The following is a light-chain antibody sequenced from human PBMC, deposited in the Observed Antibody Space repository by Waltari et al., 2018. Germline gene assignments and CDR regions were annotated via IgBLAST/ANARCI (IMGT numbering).Light chain of an antibody. CDR2: AAS. CDR3: QQRSTWPEVT. CDR1: QRVSSN. V-gene: IGKV3-11*01. Sequence: EIVLTQSPATLSLSPGERATLPCRASQRVSSNLAWYQHKPGQTPRLLIYAASNRATGIPARFSGSGSGTDFTLTISSLEPEDFAVYYCQQRSTWPEVTFGPGTKVDIK. J-gene: IGKJ3*01.